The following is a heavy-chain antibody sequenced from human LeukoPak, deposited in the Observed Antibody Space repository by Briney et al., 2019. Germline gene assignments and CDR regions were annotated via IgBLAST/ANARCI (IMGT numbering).Heavy chain of an antibody. D-gene: IGHD1-26*01. Sequence: PGRSLRLSCAASGFTFSSYAMSWVRQAPGKGLEWVSAISGSGGSTYYADSVKGRFTISRDNSKNTLYLQMNSQRAEDTAVYYCAKDHGWELLNAFDIWGQGTMVTVSS. CDR3: AKDHGWELLNAFDI. CDR1: GFTFSSYA. CDR2: ISGSGGST. J-gene: IGHJ3*02. V-gene: IGHV3-23*01.